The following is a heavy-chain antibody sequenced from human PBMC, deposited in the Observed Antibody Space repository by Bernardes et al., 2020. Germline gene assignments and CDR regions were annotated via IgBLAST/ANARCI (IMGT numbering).Heavy chain of an antibody. CDR1: GFTFSSYW. CDR2: INSDGSST. V-gene: IGHV3-74*01. D-gene: IGHD3-10*01. CDR3: ARARWMVQGVIIGLFDY. Sequence: GGSLRLSCAASGFTFSSYWMHWVRQAPGKGLVWVSRINSDGSSTSYADSVKGRFTISRDNAKNTLYLQMNSLRAEDTAVYYCARARWMVQGVIIGLFDYWGQGTLVTVSS. J-gene: IGHJ4*02.